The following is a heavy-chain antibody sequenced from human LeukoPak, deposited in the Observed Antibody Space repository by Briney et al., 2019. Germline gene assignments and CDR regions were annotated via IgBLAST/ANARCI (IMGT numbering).Heavy chain of an antibody. CDR2: ISFDGSDK. Sequence: GRSLRLSCAASGFTFSSYGLHWVRQAPGKGLEWVAVISFDGSDKYYADSVKGRFTISRDNSKNTLYLQMNSLRAEDTAAYYCAREYYSDPSYFDYWGQGTLVTVSS. V-gene: IGHV3-30*03. CDR3: AREYYSDPSYFDY. CDR1: GFTFSSYG. D-gene: IGHD3-22*01. J-gene: IGHJ4*02.